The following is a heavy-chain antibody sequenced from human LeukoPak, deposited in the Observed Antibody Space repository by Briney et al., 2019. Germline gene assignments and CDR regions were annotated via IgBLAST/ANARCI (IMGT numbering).Heavy chain of an antibody. V-gene: IGHV4-39*01. CDR2: IYYSGTT. D-gene: IGHD3-22*01. J-gene: IGHJ4*02. Sequence: PSETLSLTCIVSGGSISSSSYNWGWIRQPPGKGLEWIGSIYYSGTTYYNPSLKSRLTISVDTSKNQFSLNLSSVTAAGTAVYYCARPGDSGYFDYWGQGTLVTVSS. CDR3: ARPGDSGYFDY. CDR1: GGSISSSSYN.